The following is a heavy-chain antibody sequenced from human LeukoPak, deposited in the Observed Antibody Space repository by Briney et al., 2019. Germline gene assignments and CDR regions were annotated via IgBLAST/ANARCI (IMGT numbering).Heavy chain of an antibody. V-gene: IGHV3-74*01. Sequence: GGSLRLSCAASGFTFSSYWMHWVRQAPGKGLVWVSRINTDGSSTNYAASVKGRFTISRDNAKNTLYLQMNSLRAEDTAVYYCARDPGGPYYFDYWGQGTLVTVSS. CDR3: ARDPGGPYYFDY. CDR1: GFTFSSYW. D-gene: IGHD6-25*01. J-gene: IGHJ4*02. CDR2: INTDGSST.